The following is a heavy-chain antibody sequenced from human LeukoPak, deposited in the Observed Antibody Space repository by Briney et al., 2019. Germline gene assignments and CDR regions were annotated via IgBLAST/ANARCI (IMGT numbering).Heavy chain of an antibody. Sequence: SETLSLTCIVSGGSISSYYWSWIRQPPGKGLEWIGYIYYSGSTNYNPSLKSRVTISVDTSKNQFSLKLSSVTAADTAVYYCARVRAYDFWSGCSFDYWGQGTLVTVSS. CDR3: ARVRAYDFWSGCSFDY. D-gene: IGHD3-3*01. V-gene: IGHV4-59*01. CDR1: GGSISSYY. CDR2: IYYSGST. J-gene: IGHJ4*02.